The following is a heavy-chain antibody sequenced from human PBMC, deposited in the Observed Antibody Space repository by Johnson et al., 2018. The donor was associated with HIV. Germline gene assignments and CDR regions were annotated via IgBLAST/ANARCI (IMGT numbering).Heavy chain of an antibody. CDR1: GFTFDYYG. D-gene: IGHD1-26*01. V-gene: IGHV3-20*04. CDR3: ARDRDLGRAFDI. Sequence: EQLVESGGGVVQPGGSLRLSCAASGFTFDYYGMSWVRQAPGKGLEWVSGINWNGGSTGYADSVKGRFTISRDNAKNSLYLKMNSLRAEDTALYYCARDRDLGRAFDIWGQGTMVTVSS. J-gene: IGHJ3*02. CDR2: INWNGGST.